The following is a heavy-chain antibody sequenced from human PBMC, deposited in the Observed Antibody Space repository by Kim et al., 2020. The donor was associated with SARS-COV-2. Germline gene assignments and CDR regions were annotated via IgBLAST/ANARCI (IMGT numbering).Heavy chain of an antibody. V-gene: IGHV1-8*01. D-gene: IGHD2-21*01. Sequence: ASVKVSCKASGNTFINSDIHWVRQATGQGLEWMGWMAPNGASAGYAQKFQDRVTITWNTSKSTVYMDLNNLKYEDTALYYCATMWSSARREDNWGQGTLV. CDR3: ATMWSSARREDN. CDR1: GNTFINSD. J-gene: IGHJ4*02. CDR2: MAPNGASA.